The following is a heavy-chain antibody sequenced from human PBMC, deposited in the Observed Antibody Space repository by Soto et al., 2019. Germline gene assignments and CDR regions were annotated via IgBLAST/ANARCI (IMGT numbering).Heavy chain of an antibody. V-gene: IGHV3-30-3*01. J-gene: IGHJ4*02. D-gene: IGHD3-10*01. CDR2: ISYDGSNK. Sequence: QVQLVESGGGVVQPGRSLRLSCAASGFTFSSYAMHWVRQAPGKGLEWVAVISYDGSNKYYADSVKGRFTISRDNSKNTVYLQMNTLRAEDTAVYYCARDPLGVIPVWGQGTLVTVSS. CDR1: GFTFSSYA. CDR3: ARDPLGVIPV.